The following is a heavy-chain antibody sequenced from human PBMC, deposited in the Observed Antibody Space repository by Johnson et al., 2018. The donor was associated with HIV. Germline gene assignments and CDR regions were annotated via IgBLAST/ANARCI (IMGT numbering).Heavy chain of an antibody. J-gene: IGHJ3*02. V-gene: IGHV3-30-3*02. CDR1: GFTFSSYA. CDR3: AKSTQASIVRESGPYGAFDI. Sequence: VQLVESGGGVVQPGRSLRLSCAASGFTFSSYAMHWVRQAPGKGLEWVAVISYDGSNKYYAGSVKGRFTVSRDNSQNTLYLEMNGLRPEDTALYYCAKSTQASIVRESGPYGAFDIWGLGTMVTVSS. D-gene: IGHD3-10*01. CDR2: ISYDGSNK.